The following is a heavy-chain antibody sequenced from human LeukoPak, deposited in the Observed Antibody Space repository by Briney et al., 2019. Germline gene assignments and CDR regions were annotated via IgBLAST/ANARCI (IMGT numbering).Heavy chain of an antibody. Sequence: SVKVSCKASGGTFSSYAISWVRQAPGQGLEWMGGIIPIFATADYAQKFQGRVTITADESTSTAYMELSSLRSEDTAVYYCARGRGSSSWYFDYWGQGTLVTVSS. D-gene: IGHD6-13*01. CDR3: ARGRGSSSWYFDY. J-gene: IGHJ4*02. V-gene: IGHV1-69*13. CDR2: IIPIFATA. CDR1: GGTFSSYA.